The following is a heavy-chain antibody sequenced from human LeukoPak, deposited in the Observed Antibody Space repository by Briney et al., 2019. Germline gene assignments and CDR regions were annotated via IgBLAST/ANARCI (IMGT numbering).Heavy chain of an antibody. V-gene: IGHV3-11*05. J-gene: IGHJ3*02. Sequence: GGSLRLSCAASGFSFSEYYMSWIRQAPGKGLEWVSCISSGSSYTNYTDSVKGRFTISRDNAKRSLYLQMNSLTAEDTAVYYCAKDYDSSGWAAFDIWGQGTMVTVSS. CDR3: AKDYDSSGWAAFDI. CDR1: GFSFSEYY. CDR2: ISSGSSYT. D-gene: IGHD3-22*01.